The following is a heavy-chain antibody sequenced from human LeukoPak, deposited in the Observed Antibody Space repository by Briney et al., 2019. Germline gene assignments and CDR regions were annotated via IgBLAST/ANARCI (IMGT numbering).Heavy chain of an antibody. V-gene: IGHV4-39*01. J-gene: IGHJ4*02. CDR3: VRRRRRIMITFGGVIVSDY. D-gene: IGHD3-16*02. Sequence: KPSETLSLTCTVSGGSISSSSYYWGWIRQPPGKGLEWIGSIYYSGSTYYNPSLKSRVTISVDTSKNQFSLKLSSATAADTAVYYCVRRRRRIMITFGGVIVSDYWGQGTLVTVSS. CDR1: GGSISSSSYY. CDR2: IYYSGST.